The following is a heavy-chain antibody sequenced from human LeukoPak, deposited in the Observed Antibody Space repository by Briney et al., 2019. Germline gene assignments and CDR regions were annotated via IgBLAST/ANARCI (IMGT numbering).Heavy chain of an antibody. CDR1: GYTFTSYG. V-gene: IGHV1-18*01. Sequence: ASVKVSCKASGYTFTSYGISWVRQAPGQGLEWMGWISAYNGNTNYAQKLQGRVTMTTDTSTSTAYMELRSLRSDDTAVYYCARDRAWIPSRAGMDVWGQGTTVTVSS. CDR3: ARDRAWIPSRAGMDV. J-gene: IGHJ6*02. D-gene: IGHD5-18*01. CDR2: ISAYNGNT.